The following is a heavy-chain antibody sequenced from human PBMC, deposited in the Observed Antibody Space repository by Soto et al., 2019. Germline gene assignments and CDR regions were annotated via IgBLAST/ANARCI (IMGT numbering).Heavy chain of an antibody. V-gene: IGHV3-11*03. D-gene: IGHD5-18*01. CDR2: ISSSSSYT. Sequence: GGSLRLSCAASGFTFSDYYMSWIRQAPGKGLEWVSYISSSSSYTNYADSVKGRFTISRDNAKNSLYLQMNSLRAEDTAVYYCASISYGYSYGYNFDYWGQGTLVTVSS. CDR3: ASISYGYSYGYNFDY. CDR1: GFTFSDYY. J-gene: IGHJ4*02.